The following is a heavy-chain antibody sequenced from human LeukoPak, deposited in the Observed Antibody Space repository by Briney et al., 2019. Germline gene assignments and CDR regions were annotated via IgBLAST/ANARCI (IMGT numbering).Heavy chain of an antibody. Sequence: PGGSLRLSCAASGFTFSDYYMSWIRQAPGKGLEWVSYISSSSSYTNYADSVKGRFTISRDNSKNTLYLQMNSLRAEDTAVYYCAKPDSSSWYGNVDYWGQGTLVTVSS. J-gene: IGHJ4*02. CDR1: GFTFSDYY. CDR2: ISSSSSYT. CDR3: AKPDSSSWYGNVDY. V-gene: IGHV3-11*06. D-gene: IGHD6-13*01.